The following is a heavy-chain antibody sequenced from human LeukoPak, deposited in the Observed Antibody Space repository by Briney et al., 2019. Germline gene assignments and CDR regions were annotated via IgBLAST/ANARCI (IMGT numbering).Heavy chain of an antibody. D-gene: IGHD1/OR15-1a*01. V-gene: IGHV3-23*01. J-gene: IGHJ4*02. CDR2: ISASGGST. Sequence: GGSLRLSCAASGFTFSSYAMSWVRQAPGKGLEWVSAISASGGSTYCADSVKGRFTISRGNSKNTLYLQMNSLRAEDTAVYYCAKGYTWNNIRLLDYWGQGTLVTVSS. CDR1: GFTFSSYA. CDR3: AKGYTWNNIRLLDY.